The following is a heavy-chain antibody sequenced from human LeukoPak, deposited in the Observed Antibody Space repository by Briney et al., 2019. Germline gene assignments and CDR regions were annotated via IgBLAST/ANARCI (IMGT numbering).Heavy chain of an antibody. Sequence: WASVKVSCKASGGTFSSYAISWVRQAPGQGLEWMGGIIPIFGAANYAQKFQGRVTITTDESTSTAYMELSSLRSEDTAVYYCASCDIVVVPAAPSHYYYYMDVWGKGTTVTVSS. J-gene: IGHJ6*03. V-gene: IGHV1-69*05. CDR3: ASCDIVVVPAAPSHYYYYMDV. D-gene: IGHD2-2*01. CDR1: GGTFSSYA. CDR2: IIPIFGAA.